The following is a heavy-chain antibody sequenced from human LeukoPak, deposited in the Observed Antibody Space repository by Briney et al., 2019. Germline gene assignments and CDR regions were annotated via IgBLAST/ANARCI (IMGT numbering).Heavy chain of an antibody. D-gene: IGHD6-13*01. CDR1: GYAFSSYG. J-gene: IGHJ4*02. CDR2: ISVNNGNT. CDR3: ARDPNRYAAAHPFEY. Sequence: ASVKVSCKASGYAFSSYGISWVRQAPGQGLEWMGWISVNNGNTHYAQKFQGRVTMTTDTSTSTAYMELRSLRSDDTAVYYCARDPNRYAAAHPFEYWGQGTLVTVSS. V-gene: IGHV1-18*01.